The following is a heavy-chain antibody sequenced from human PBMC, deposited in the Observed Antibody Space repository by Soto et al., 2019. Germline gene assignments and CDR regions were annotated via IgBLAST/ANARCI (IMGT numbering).Heavy chain of an antibody. CDR1: GGSISGYY. CDR2: VYSSGST. J-gene: IGHJ4*02. CDR3: ARGVNDYDSSGYYGGSLFDY. V-gene: IGHV4-4*07. D-gene: IGHD3-22*01. Sequence: KPSETLSLTFTVSGGSISGYYWNWIRQPAGKGLEWIGRVYSSGSTNYNPSVKSRITMSIDTSKNQFSLKLSSVTAADTAVYYCARGVNDYDSSGYYGGSLFDYWGQGTLVTVS.